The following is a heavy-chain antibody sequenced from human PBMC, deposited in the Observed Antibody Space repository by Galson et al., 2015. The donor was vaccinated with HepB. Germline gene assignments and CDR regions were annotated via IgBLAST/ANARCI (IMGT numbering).Heavy chain of an antibody. CDR1: GYSFTNYG. CDR3: ARVGTAAGFLEY. Sequence: SVKVSCKASGYSFTNYGIGWVRQAPGQGLEWMGWISGYSGVTKYAQNFQVRVTLTTDRPTTTSYMELRNLRSDDTAVYYCARVGTAAGFLEYWGQGTLVTVSS. CDR2: ISGYSGVT. J-gene: IGHJ4*02. D-gene: IGHD6-25*01. V-gene: IGHV1-18*01.